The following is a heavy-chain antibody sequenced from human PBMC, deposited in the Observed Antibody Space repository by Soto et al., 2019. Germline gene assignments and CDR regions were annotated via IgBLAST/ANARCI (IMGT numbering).Heavy chain of an antibody. V-gene: IGHV3-11*06. J-gene: IGHJ6*02. CDR2: ISGSSGYT. D-gene: IGHD3-10*01. Sequence: QVQLVESGGGLVKPGGSLRLSCAASGFSFSDSYMSWVRQAPGKGLEWVAYISGSSGYTGYADSVKGRFTISRDNAKNSMYLQMHSLRVEDTAVYYCASDRGGYGPPDVWGQGTTVTVSS. CDR1: GFSFSDSY. CDR3: ASDRGGYGPPDV.